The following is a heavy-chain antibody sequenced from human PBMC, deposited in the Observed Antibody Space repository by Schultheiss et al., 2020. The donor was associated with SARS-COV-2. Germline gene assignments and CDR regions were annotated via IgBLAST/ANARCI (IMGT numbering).Heavy chain of an antibody. CDR3: ARGYCSSTSCYLHWFDP. D-gene: IGHD2-2*01. Sequence: SQTLSLTCTVSGGSVSSGSYYWSWVRQPPGTGLEWIGYIYSSGSTNYNPSLKSRVTMSVDTSKNQFSLKLSSVTAADTAVYYCARGYCSSTSCYLHWFDPWGQGTLVTVSS. V-gene: IGHV4-61*01. J-gene: IGHJ5*02. CDR2: IYSSGST. CDR1: GGSVSSGSYY.